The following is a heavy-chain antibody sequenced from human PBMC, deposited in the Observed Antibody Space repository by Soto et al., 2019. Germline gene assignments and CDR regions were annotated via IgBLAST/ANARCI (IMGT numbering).Heavy chain of an antibody. Sequence: SETLSLTCAVSGYSISLGYYWGWIRQPPGKGLEWIGSIYHSGNTYYNPSFRSRLTISVDTSKSQFSLKLRSVTAADTATYYCASEVSSTDGMDVWGQGTTVTVSS. CDR1: GYSISLGYY. CDR3: ASEVSSTDGMDV. CDR2: IYHSGNT. J-gene: IGHJ6*02. D-gene: IGHD2-15*01. V-gene: IGHV4-38-2*01.